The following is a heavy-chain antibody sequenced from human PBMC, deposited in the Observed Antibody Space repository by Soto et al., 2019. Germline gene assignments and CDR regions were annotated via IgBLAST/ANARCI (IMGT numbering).Heavy chain of an antibody. Sequence: GGSLRLSCVASGFTFTNYWMHWVRQAPGKGLVWVSYINSDGTNTNYADSVKGRFTISRDNAKNTLYLQMNSLRAEDTAVYYCAKKAFDIWGQGTMVTVSS. CDR2: INSDGTNT. CDR1: GFTFTNYW. CDR3: AKKAFDI. J-gene: IGHJ3*02. V-gene: IGHV3-74*01.